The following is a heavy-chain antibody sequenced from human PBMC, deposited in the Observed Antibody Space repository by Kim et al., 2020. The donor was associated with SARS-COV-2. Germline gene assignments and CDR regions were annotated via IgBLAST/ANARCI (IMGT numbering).Heavy chain of an antibody. CDR3: ATKEGPGRGMDV. J-gene: IGHJ6*02. CDR2: TDPNGSER. CDR1: GFSFSSYW. Sequence: GGSLRLSCAASGFSFSSYWMAWVRQAPGKGLQWVGNTDPNGSERNYVDFVKGRFTISRDNAKKSLYLEMTSLRVDDAAVYYCATKEGPGRGMDVWGQGTT. D-gene: IGHD3-10*01. V-gene: IGHV3-7*01.